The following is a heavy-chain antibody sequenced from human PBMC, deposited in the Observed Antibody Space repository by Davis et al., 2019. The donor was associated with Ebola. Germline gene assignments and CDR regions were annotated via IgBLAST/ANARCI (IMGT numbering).Heavy chain of an antibody. CDR2: IGEDGTEK. CDR1: GFTFSSYS. V-gene: IGHV3-7*03. J-gene: IGHJ4*02. Sequence: GESLKISCAASGFTFSSYSLHWVRQAPGKGLEWVANIGEDGTEKYYADSVKGRFTISRDNAKNSLYLQMNSLRAEDTGVYYCAKGWGGLECWGQGTLVTVSS. CDR3: AKGWGGLEC. D-gene: IGHD3-16*01.